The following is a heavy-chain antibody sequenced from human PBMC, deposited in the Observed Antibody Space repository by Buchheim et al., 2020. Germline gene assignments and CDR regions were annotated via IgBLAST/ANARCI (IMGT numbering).Heavy chain of an antibody. J-gene: IGHJ4*02. V-gene: IGHV3-74*01. CDR3: VSDLVGPKDQ. D-gene: IGHD1-26*01. Sequence: EVQLVESGGGLVQPGGSLRLSCVVSGFPFRDYWMHWVRQAPGKGLVWVSRMNQDGRTTNYADSVKGRFTISRDNTKNTLYLQMNSLRAEDTAVYYCVSDLVGPKDQWGQGTL. CDR2: MNQDGRTT. CDR1: GFPFRDYW.